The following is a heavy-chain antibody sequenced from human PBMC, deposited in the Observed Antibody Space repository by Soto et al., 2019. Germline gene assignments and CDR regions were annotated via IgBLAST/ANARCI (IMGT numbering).Heavy chain of an antibody. D-gene: IGHD2-15*01. CDR2: MNSGKGNT. CDR1: GYTFTRYA. J-gene: IGHJ4*02. Sequence: ASVKDSFKACGYTFTRYAMHWVGQAPGQTLEWMGWMNSGKGNTKYSEKFQGRVTITSDTSASTAYMDLSSLRSEDTAMYYCARDGDHCSADNFDVIDYWGQGPLVX. CDR3: ARDGDHCSADNFDVIDY. V-gene: IGHV1-3*04.